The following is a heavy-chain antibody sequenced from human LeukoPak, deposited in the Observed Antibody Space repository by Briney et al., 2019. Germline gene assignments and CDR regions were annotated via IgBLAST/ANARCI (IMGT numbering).Heavy chain of an antibody. J-gene: IGHJ4*02. CDR1: GGSFSGYY. D-gene: IGHD6-13*01. CDR3: ARRQQQLDYYFDY. CDR2: INHSGST. Sequence: SETLSLTCAVYGGSFSGYYWSWIRQPPGKGLEWIGEINHSGSTNYNPSLKSRVTISVDTSKNQFSLKLSSVIAADTAVYYCARRQQQLDYYFDYWGQGTLVTVSS. V-gene: IGHV4-34*01.